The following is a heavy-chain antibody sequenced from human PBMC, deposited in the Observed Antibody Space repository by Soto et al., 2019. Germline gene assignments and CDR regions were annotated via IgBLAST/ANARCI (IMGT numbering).Heavy chain of an antibody. CDR2: IYYSGST. J-gene: IGHJ3*01. V-gene: IGHV4-59*02. CDR3: ARRYGSAFDF. CDR1: SGTVWISD. D-gene: IGHD3-10*01. Sequence: LLPPSLTCTVSSGTVWISDLGLIRQHPGKGLEWIGYIYYSGSTNYNPSLKSRVTISVDTSKSQFSLKLSSVTAADTAVYYCARRYGSAFDFWGQGTMVTVSS.